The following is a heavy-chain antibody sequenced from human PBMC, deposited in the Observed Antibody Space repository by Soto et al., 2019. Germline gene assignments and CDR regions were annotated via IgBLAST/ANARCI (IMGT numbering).Heavy chain of an antibody. J-gene: IGHJ4*02. CDR1: GGSVSDKTYY. D-gene: IGHD4-17*01. V-gene: IGHV4-61*01. CDR2: VYYSGTT. Sequence: SETLSLTCSVSGGSVSDKTYYWSWIRQPPGKRLEWIVYVYYSGTTNYNPSLKSRVTISVDLSKNRFSLRLSSVTTADTALYYCARTTAVPNTPRSRYFFDYWGQGTLVTVSS. CDR3: ARTTAVPNTPRSRYFFDY.